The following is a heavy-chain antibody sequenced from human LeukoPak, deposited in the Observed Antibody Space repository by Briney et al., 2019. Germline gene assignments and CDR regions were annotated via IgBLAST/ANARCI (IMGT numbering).Heavy chain of an antibody. V-gene: IGHV1-2*02. J-gene: IGHJ5*02. CDR2: INPNSGGT. CDR1: GYTFTCYY. D-gene: IGHD6-19*01. CDR3: ASVAVAGNWFDP. Sequence: ASVKVSCKASGYTFTCYYMHWVRQAPGQGLEWMGWINPNSGGTNYAQKFQGRVTMTRDTSISTAYMELSRLRSDDTAVYYCASVAVAGNWFDPWGQGTLVTVSS.